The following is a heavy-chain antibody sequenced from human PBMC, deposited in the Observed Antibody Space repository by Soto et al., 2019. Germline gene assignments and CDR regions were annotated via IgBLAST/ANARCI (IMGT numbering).Heavy chain of an antibody. CDR2: INSDGSST. Sequence: GASLRLSCAASGFTFSSYWLHWVRQAPGKGLVWVSRINSDGSSTSYADSVKGRCTISRDNAKNTLYLQMNSLRAEDTAVYYCARDMXAAAGPATVYYYYGMDVWGQGTTVTVSS. D-gene: IGHD6-13*01. J-gene: IGHJ6*02. CDR3: ARDMXAAAGPATVYYYYGMDV. V-gene: IGHV3-74*01. CDR1: GFTFSSYW.